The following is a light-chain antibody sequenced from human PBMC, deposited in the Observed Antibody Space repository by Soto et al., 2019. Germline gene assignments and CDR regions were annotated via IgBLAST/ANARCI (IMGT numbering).Light chain of an antibody. CDR2: EGS. CDR1: SSDVGSYNL. V-gene: IGLV2-23*01. CDR3: CTDAGTYKV. Sequence: QSVLTQPASVSGSPGQSITISCTGTSSDVGSYNLVSWYQQHPGKAPKLMIYEGSKRPSGVSNRFSGSKSGNTASLTISGLQAEDEADYYCCTDAGTYKVFGTGTKLTVL. J-gene: IGLJ1*01.